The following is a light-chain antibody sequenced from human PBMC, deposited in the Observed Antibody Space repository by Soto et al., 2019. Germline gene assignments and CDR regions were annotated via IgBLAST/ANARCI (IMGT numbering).Light chain of an antibody. V-gene: IGKV1-39*01. CDR3: QQSYSTTRT. CDR2: AAS. Sequence: DIQMTQSPSSLSASVGDRVTITCRASQSMSSYLNWYQQKPGKAPKVLIYAASSLKSGVPSRFSGSGSGPDFTRTISSLQPEDFATYYCQQSYSTTRTFGQGTKVEIK. J-gene: IGKJ1*01. CDR1: QSMSSY.